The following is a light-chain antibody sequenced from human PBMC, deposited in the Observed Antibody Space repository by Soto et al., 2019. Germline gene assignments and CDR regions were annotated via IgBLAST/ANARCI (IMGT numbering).Light chain of an antibody. CDR2: GAS. CDR3: QQYDTYYT. V-gene: IGKV3-20*01. Sequence: EIVLTQSPGTLSLSPGERATLSCRASQSVSSSYLAWYQQKPGQAPRLLIYGASSRATGIPDRFSGSGSGTDFTLTISRLEPEDFAVYYCQQYDTYYTFGQGTKVAIK. J-gene: IGKJ2*01. CDR1: QSVSSSY.